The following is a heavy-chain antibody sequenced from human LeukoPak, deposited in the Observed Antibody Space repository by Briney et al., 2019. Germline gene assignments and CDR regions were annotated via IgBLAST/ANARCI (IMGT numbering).Heavy chain of an antibody. V-gene: IGHV1-69*06. Sequence: SVKVSCKASGYTFTSYGISWVRQAPGQGLEWMGGIIPIFGTANYAQKFQGRVTITADKSTSTAYMELSSLRSEDTAVYYCARGITGNRKGSWFDPWGQGTLVTVSS. CDR2: IIPIFGTA. J-gene: IGHJ5*02. D-gene: IGHD1-20*01. CDR3: ARGITGNRKGSWFDP. CDR1: GYTFTSYG.